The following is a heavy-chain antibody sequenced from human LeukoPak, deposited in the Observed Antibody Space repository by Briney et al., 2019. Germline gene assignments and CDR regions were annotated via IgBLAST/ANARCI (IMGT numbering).Heavy chain of an antibody. J-gene: IGHJ5*02. CDR3: ARLLYSSGWLNWFDP. V-gene: IGHV4-59*08. CDR2: IFYSGSI. CDR1: GGSMSSYY. Sequence: SETLSLTCTVSGGSMSSYYWSWIRQPPGKGLQWIGYIFYSGSINYNPSLKSRVTISVDTSKNQFSLKLSSVTAADTAVYYCARLLYSSGWLNWFDPWGQGTLVTVSS. D-gene: IGHD6-19*01.